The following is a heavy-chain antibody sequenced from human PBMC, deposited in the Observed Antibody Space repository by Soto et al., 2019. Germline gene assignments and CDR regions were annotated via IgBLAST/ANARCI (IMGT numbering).Heavy chain of an antibody. J-gene: IGHJ6*02. V-gene: IGHV3-48*02. CDR3: ARDNPRSFGWDV. CDR1: GFTLSSYS. CDR2: ISSSSSTI. Sequence: EVQLVESGGGLVQPGGSLRLSCEASGFTLSSYSMNWARQAPGQGLEWVSYISSSSSTIYYADSVKGRFTISRDNAKNSLYLQMNSLRDEDTAVYYCARDNPRSFGWDVWGQGTTVTVSS. D-gene: IGHD3-10*01.